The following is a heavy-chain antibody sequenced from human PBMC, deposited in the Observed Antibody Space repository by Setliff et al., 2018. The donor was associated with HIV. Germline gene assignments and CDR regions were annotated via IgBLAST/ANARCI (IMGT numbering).Heavy chain of an antibody. CDR3: ARSYDSSGYYPYDAFDI. CDR2: IYWNDDK. D-gene: IGHD3-22*01. CDR1: GFSLSTSGVG. Sequence: PTLVNPTQTLTLTCTLSGFSLSTSGVGVGWIRQPPGKALEWLALIYWNDDKRYSPSLKSRLTITKDTSKNQVVLTMTNMDPVDTATYYCARSYDSSGYYPYDAFDIRGQGTMVTVSS. V-gene: IGHV2-5*01. J-gene: IGHJ3*02.